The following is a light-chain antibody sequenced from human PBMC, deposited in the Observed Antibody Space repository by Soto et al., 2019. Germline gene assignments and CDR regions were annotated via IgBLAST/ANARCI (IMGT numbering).Light chain of an antibody. Sequence: QSVLTQPPSVSGAPGQRVTISCTGSSSNIGAGYDVHWYQQLPGTAPKPLIYDNSNRPSGVPDRFSGSKSGISASLAITGLQVEDEADYYCQSYDSSLSAGVFGGGTKLTVL. CDR1: SSNIGAGYD. J-gene: IGLJ3*02. CDR3: QSYDSSLSAGV. V-gene: IGLV1-40*01. CDR2: DNS.